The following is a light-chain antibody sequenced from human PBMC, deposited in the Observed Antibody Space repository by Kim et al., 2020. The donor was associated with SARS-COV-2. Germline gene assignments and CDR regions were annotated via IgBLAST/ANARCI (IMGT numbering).Light chain of an antibody. Sequence: VALGQTVRITCQGDSLRSYYATWYQQKPGQAPILVIYGKNNRPSGIPDRFSRSSSGNTASLTITGTQAGDEADYYCNSRDSNENVFFGGGTQLTVL. CDR1: SLRSYY. V-gene: IGLV3-19*01. CDR3: NSRDSNENVF. J-gene: IGLJ2*01. CDR2: GKN.